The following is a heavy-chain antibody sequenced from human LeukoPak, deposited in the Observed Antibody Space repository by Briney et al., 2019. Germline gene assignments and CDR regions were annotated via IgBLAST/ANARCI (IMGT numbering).Heavy chain of an antibody. V-gene: IGHV1-8*01. J-gene: IGHJ6*02. Sequence: ASVKVSCKASGYTFTSYDINWVRQATGQGLEWMGWMNPNSGNTGYAQKFQGRVTMTRNTSISTAYMELSSLRSVDTAVYYCASGLTYDSSGYYTLLDYYYGMDVWGQGTTVTVSS. CDR3: ASGLTYDSSGYYTLLDYYYGMDV. D-gene: IGHD3-22*01. CDR2: MNPNSGNT. CDR1: GYTFTSYD.